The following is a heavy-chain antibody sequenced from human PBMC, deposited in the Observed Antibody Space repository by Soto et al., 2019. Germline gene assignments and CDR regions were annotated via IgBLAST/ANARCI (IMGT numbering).Heavy chain of an antibody. CDR3: TLRDDSSRGPIY. Sequence: SGPTLVNPTQTLTLTCTVSGFSLTTRGRTLGWIRQPPGGAPEWPALGYQYRPSLQSRLTFTEDISKNQVVLTMTDMDPVDTATYYCTLRDDSSRGPIYWGQGILVTVSS. V-gene: IGHV2-5*01. J-gene: IGHJ4*02. D-gene: IGHD3-22*01. CDR1: GFSLTTRGRT. CDR2: GY.